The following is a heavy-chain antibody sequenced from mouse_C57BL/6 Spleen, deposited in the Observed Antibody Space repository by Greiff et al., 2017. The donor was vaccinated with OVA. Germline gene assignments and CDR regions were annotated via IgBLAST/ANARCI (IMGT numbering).Heavy chain of an antibody. D-gene: IGHD1-1*01. V-gene: IGHV1-15*01. CDR1: GYTFTDYE. J-gene: IGHJ3*01. Sequence: VQLQQSGAELVRPGASVTLSCKASGYTFTDYEMHWVKQTPVHGLEWIGAIDPETGGTAYNQKFKGKAILTADKSSSTAYMELRSLTSEDSAVYYCTRYYGSLAWFAYWGQGTLVTVSA. CDR2: IDPETGGT. CDR3: TRYYGSLAWFAY.